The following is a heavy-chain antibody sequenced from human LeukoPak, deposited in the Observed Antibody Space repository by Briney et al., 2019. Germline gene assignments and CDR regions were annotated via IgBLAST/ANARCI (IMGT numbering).Heavy chain of an antibody. J-gene: IGHJ4*02. CDR3: ARGTRDCSSTSCLYYFDY. CDR2: MNPNSGNT. Sequence: ASVKVSCKASGYTFTSYDINWVRQATGQGLEWMEWMNPNSGNTGYAQKFQGRVTITRNTSISTAYMELSSLRSEDTAVYYCARGTRDCSSTSCLYYFDYWGQGTLVTVSS. CDR1: GYTFTSYD. V-gene: IGHV1-8*03. D-gene: IGHD2-2*01.